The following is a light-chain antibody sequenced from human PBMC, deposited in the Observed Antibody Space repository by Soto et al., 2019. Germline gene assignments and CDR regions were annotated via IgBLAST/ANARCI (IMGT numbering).Light chain of an antibody. V-gene: IGKV3-20*01. J-gene: IGKJ1*01. CDR2: GAS. CDR1: KSVSSSY. CDR3: QQYDNSPWT. Sequence: EIVLTQSPGTLSLSPGEGATLSCRASKSVSSSYLAWYQQKPGQAPRLLIYGASSRATGIPDRFSGGGSGTDFTLTISRLEPEDFAVYYWQQYDNSPWTFGQGTKVEIK.